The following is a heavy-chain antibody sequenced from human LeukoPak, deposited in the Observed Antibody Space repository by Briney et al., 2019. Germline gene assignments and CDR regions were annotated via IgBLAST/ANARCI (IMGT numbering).Heavy chain of an antibody. CDR1: GGTFSSYA. D-gene: IGHD2-21*02. CDR3: ARLHCGGDCLYFDS. Sequence: GASVKVSCKASGGTFSSYAISWVRQAPGQGLEWMGRIIPILDIANYAQKFQGRVTITADKSTSTAYMELSSLRSEDTAVYYWARLHCGGDCLYFDSGAQGTLVTVSS. CDR2: IIPILDIA. V-gene: IGHV1-69*04. J-gene: IGHJ4*02.